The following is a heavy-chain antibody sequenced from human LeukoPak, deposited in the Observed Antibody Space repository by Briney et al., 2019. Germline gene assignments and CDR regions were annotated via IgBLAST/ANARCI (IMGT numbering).Heavy chain of an antibody. D-gene: IGHD3-16*01. CDR3: ARKVWENDY. CDR1: GFAFSDYP. Sequence: GGSLRLSCAASGFAFSDYPMHWVRQAPGKGLEWVSSISASSSYINYADSVKGRFTISRDNADNSLYLQMTSLRAEDTALYYCARKVWENDYWGQGTLVTVSS. CDR2: ISASSSYI. J-gene: IGHJ4*02. V-gene: IGHV3-21*01.